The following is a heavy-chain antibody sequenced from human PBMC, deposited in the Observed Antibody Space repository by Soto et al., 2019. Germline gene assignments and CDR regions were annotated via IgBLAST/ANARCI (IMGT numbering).Heavy chain of an antibody. CDR2: ISSNSDTT. J-gene: IGHJ4*02. D-gene: IGHD2-21*02. CDR1: GFSFSDHS. CDR3: ARLPKGSLVTA. Sequence: LVESGGGLVYPGGSLRLSCVASGFSFSDHSMNWVRQAPGKGLQWISYISSNSDTTYYADSVKDRFTVSRDNAKNALFLQMNSLRDDDTATYYCARLPKGSLVTAWGQGARVTVSS. V-gene: IGHV3-48*02.